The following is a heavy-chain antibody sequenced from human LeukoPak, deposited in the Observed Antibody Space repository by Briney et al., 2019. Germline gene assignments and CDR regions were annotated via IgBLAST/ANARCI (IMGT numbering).Heavy chain of an antibody. J-gene: IGHJ4*02. CDR1: GYTFTSYA. D-gene: IGHD1-7*01. V-gene: IGHV1-3*01. CDR2: INAGNGNT. CDR3: ARGFLGWNYWFY. Sequence: GASVKVSCKASGYTFTSYAMHWVRQAPGQRLEWMGWINAGNGNTKYSQKFQGRVTITRDTSASTAYMELSSLRSDDTAVYYCARGFLGWNYWFYWGQGTLVTVSS.